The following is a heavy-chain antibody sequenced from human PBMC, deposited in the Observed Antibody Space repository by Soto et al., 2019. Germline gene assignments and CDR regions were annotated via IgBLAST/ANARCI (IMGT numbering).Heavy chain of an antibody. J-gene: IGHJ5*02. CDR1: GDSISRGGYY. CDR3: ARDGAGAYGLGWFDP. V-gene: IGHV4-31*03. Sequence: QVQLQESGPGLVKPSQTLSLTCTVSGDSISRGGYYWNWLRQHPRKGLEWIGYIYHSGSTIYNPSLKSRVTISVDTSKNRLSLELSNVTAADTVVYYCARDGAGAYGLGWFDPWGQGILVTVSS. CDR2: IYHSGST. D-gene: IGHD2-21*01.